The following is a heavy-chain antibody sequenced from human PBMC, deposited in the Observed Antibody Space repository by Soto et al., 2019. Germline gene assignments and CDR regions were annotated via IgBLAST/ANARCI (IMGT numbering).Heavy chain of an antibody. J-gene: IGHJ6*02. D-gene: IGHD2-2*01. CDR3: ARAGYCISTSCYVRNYYYGMYV. CDR1: GYTFTSYA. CDR2: INAGNGNT. V-gene: IGHV1-3*01. Sequence: ASVKVSCKASGYTFTSYAMHWVRQAPGQRLEWMGWINAGNGNTKYSQKFQGRVTITRDTSASTAYMELSSLRSEDTAVYYCARAGYCISTSCYVRNYYYGMYVWGQGTTVTVSS.